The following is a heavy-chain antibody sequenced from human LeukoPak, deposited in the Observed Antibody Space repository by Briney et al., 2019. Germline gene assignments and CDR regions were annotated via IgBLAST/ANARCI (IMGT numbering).Heavy chain of an antibody. Sequence: SETLSLTYTVSGGSISSCSWSWIRQPAGKGLEWIGRIYTSGSTNYNPSLKSRVTISVDTSKNQFSLKLSSVTAADTAVYYCARGEASTMVRGVIITIPSYYYYMDVWGKGTTVTISS. CDR1: GGSISSCS. V-gene: IGHV4-4*07. D-gene: IGHD3-10*01. J-gene: IGHJ6*03. CDR2: IYTSGST. CDR3: ARGEASTMVRGVIITIPSYYYYMDV.